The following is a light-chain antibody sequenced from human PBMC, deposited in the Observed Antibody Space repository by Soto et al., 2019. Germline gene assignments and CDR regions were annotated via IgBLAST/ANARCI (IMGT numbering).Light chain of an antibody. CDR1: QSVSTH. CDR3: QQSYSSPWT. J-gene: IGKJ1*01. CDR2: GAY. V-gene: IGKV1-39*01. Sequence: DIHMTQSPSSLSASVGYRFTITCRARQSVSTHLSWYQQKPGKAPKLLIYGAYRLQSGVPSRFGGSGSGTDFTLTISSQPPEDFETYYCQQSYSSPWTFGQGTKVDIK.